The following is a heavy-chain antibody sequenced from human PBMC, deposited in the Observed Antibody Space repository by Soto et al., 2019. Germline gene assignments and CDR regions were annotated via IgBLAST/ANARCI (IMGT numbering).Heavy chain of an antibody. D-gene: IGHD3-10*01. Sequence: PGGSLRLSCAASGFTFSSYAMSWVRQAPGKGLEWVSAISGSGGSTYYADSVKGRFTISRDNSKNTLYLQMNSLRAEDTAVYYCAKVAVLLWFGELLVAPFDYWGQGTLVTVSS. J-gene: IGHJ4*02. CDR2: ISGSGGST. CDR3: AKVAVLLWFGELLVAPFDY. V-gene: IGHV3-23*01. CDR1: GFTFSSYA.